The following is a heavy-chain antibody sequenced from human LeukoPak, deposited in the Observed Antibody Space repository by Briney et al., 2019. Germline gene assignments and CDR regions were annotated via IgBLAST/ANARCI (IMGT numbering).Heavy chain of an antibody. CDR1: GFTFSGCA. D-gene: IGHD3-22*01. J-gene: IGHJ1*01. V-gene: IGHV3-73*01. CDR2: IRSKANSYAP. CDR3: TRHSPSYYYDSSGYYRIAEYFQH. Sequence: GGSLRLSCAASGFTFSGCAMHWVRQASGKGLEWVGRIRSKANSYAPAYAASVKGRFTISRDDSKNTAYLQMNSLKTEDTAVYYCTRHSPSYYYDSSGYYRIAEYFQHWGQGTLVTVSS.